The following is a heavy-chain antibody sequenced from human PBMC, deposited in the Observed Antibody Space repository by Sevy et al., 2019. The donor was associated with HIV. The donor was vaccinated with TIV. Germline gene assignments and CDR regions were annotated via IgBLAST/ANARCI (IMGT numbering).Heavy chain of an antibody. CDR1: GGSISSYY. Sequence: SETLSLTCSVSGGSISSYYWTWIRQPPGKGLEWIANIYYSGSTNYNPSLKSRVTISADTSKNQFSLKLSSVTPADTAVYYCARDVRFMEENSWFDPWGQGTLVTVSS. CDR2: IYYSGST. V-gene: IGHV4-59*13. CDR3: ARDVRFMEENSWFDP. J-gene: IGHJ5*02. D-gene: IGHD3-3*01.